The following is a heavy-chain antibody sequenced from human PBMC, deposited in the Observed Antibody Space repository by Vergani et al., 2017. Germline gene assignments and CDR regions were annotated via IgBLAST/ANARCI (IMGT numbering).Heavy chain of an antibody. CDR3: ASRVSAGGGLDT. J-gene: IGHJ5*02. Sequence: VQLVESGGGLVKPGGSLRLSCGASGFTFKNNTMTWVRQSPGKGLEWVSSITSTGATINYADSVNGRFTISRDNAKKFLYLQMNNLRAEATALYYCASRVSAGGGLDTWRQGTLVTVS. V-gene: IGHV3-21*02. D-gene: IGHD2-15*01. CDR1: GFTFKNNT. CDR2: ITSTGATI.